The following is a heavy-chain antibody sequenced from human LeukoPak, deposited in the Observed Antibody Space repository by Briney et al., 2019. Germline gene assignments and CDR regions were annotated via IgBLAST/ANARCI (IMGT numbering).Heavy chain of an antibody. V-gene: IGHV4-39*01. CDR3: AAIPTFRFKNPMDV. J-gene: IGHJ6*04. CDR1: GGSISSSSYY. Sequence: SETLSLTCTVSGGSISSSSYYWGWIRQPPGKGLEWIGSIYYSGSTYYNPSLKSRVTISVDTSKNQFSLKLSSVTAADTAVYYCAAIPTFRFKNPMDVWGKGTTVTVSS. CDR2: IYYSGST.